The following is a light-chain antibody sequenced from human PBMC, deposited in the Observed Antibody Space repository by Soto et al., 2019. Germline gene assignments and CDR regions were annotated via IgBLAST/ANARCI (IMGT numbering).Light chain of an antibody. CDR1: QSVLYSSNNKNY. Sequence: DIVMTQSPDSLAVSLGERANINCKSSQSVLYSSNNKNYLAWYQQKPGQPPKLLIYWASTRESGVPDRFSGSGSGTDFTLTIRSLQAEDVAVYYCQQYYSSWTFGQGTKVEIK. V-gene: IGKV4-1*01. CDR2: WAS. J-gene: IGKJ1*01. CDR3: QQYYSSWT.